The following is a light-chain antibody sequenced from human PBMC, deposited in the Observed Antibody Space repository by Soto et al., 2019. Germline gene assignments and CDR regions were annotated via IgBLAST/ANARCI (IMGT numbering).Light chain of an antibody. CDR3: QQRSNWPWT. V-gene: IGKV3-11*01. CDR2: DAS. CDR1: QSVSSY. J-gene: IGKJ1*01. Sequence: EIVLTQSPATLSLSPGERATLSCRASQSVSSYLAWYQQKPGQAPRLLIYDASNRATGIPARFSGSGSGKDFTFTISSLEPEDFAVYYCQQRSNWPWTFGQGTKVDIK.